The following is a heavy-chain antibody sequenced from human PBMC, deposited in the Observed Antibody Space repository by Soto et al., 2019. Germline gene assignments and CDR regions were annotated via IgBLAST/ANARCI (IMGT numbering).Heavy chain of an antibody. Sequence: QVQLVQSGAEVKKPGSSVKVSCKASGGTFSSYAISWVRQAPGQGLEWMGWRIHILGTANYAQKFQGRITITAHESTSPAYMELSSLRSEDTAVYYCARVVDCSSTSCPDYWGQGTLVTVSS. CDR1: GGTFSSYA. CDR3: ARVVDCSSTSCPDY. J-gene: IGHJ4*02. D-gene: IGHD2-2*01. V-gene: IGHV1-69*01. CDR2: RIHILGTA.